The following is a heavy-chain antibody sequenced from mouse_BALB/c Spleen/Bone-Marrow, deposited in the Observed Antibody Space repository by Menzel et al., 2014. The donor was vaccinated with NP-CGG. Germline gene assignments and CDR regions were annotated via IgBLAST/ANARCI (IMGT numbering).Heavy chain of an antibody. Sequence: QVQLQQSGAELVRPGTSVKVSCKASGYAFTNYLIDWVKQRPGQGLEWIGVINPGSGGTNYNEKFKGKATLTADKSSSTAYMQLSGLTSDDSAVYFCARDGDYDEGYAMDYWGQGTSVTVSS. J-gene: IGHJ4*01. V-gene: IGHV1-54*01. CDR3: ARDGDYDEGYAMDY. CDR2: INPGSGGT. D-gene: IGHD2-4*01. CDR1: GYAFTNYL.